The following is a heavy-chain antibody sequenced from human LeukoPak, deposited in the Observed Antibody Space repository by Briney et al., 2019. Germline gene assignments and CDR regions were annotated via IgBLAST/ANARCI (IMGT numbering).Heavy chain of an antibody. Sequence: GGFLRLSCAASGFTFSSYEMNWVRQAPGKGLEWVSHISSGGSNIFYADSVKGRFTISRDNAKNSLYLQMNSLRAEDTAVYYCARETYYYDSSNYRLFDYWGQGTLVTVSS. CDR1: GFTFSSYE. V-gene: IGHV3-48*03. CDR2: ISSGGSNI. D-gene: IGHD3-22*01. CDR3: ARETYYYDSSNYRLFDY. J-gene: IGHJ4*02.